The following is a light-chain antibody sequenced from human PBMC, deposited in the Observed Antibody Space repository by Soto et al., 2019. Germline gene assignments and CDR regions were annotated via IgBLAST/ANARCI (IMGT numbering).Light chain of an antibody. V-gene: IGKV3-15*01. CDR2: GAS. CDR3: QQYNNWPRT. J-gene: IGKJ1*01. Sequence: EIVMTQSPATLSVSPGERATLSCRASQSVSSNSAWYQQKPGQAPMLLIYGASTRATGIPARFSGSGSGTEFTLTISSLQSEDFAVYYCQQYNNWPRTFGQGTKVEIK. CDR1: QSVSSN.